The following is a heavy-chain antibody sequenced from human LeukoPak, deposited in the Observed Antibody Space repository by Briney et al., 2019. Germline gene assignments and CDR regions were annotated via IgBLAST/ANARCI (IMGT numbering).Heavy chain of an antibody. CDR3: ARDRELGS. Sequence: PSETLSLTCIVSGGSISIYYWNWIRQPPGKGLEWIGYIYNSGSTDYNPSLKRRATISADTSKNQFSLKLTSVTAADTAVYYCARDRELGSWGQGILVTVSS. CDR2: IYNSGST. D-gene: IGHD3-16*01. CDR1: GGSISIYY. J-gene: IGHJ5*02. V-gene: IGHV4-59*01.